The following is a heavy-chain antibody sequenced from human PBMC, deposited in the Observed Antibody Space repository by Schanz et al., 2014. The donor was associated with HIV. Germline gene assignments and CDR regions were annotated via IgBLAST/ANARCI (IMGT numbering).Heavy chain of an antibody. J-gene: IGHJ4*02. CDR2: ISISGHST. D-gene: IGHD3-16*01. Sequence: EVQLLESGGGLKQPGGSLRLSCVVSGFTLKTYAMTWVRQAPGKGLEWVSGISISGHSTYYADSVKGRFTICRDISKNTLYLQMNSLRAEDTAVYYCAKTIIPTDWAPYTYSFDYWGQGTLVTVSP. CDR1: GFTLKTYA. V-gene: IGHV3-23*01. CDR3: AKTIIPTDWAPYTYSFDY.